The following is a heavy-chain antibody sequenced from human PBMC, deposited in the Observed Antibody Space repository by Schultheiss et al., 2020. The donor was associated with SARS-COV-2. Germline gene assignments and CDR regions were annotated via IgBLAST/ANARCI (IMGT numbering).Heavy chain of an antibody. J-gene: IGHJ6*02. CDR1: GYTFTSYG. D-gene: IGHD1-26*01. Sequence: ASVKVSCKASGYTFTSYGISWVRQAPGQGLEWMGWISAYNGNTNYAQKLQGRVTITRDMSTSTAYMELSSLRSEDTAVYYCAADSGSYSYGMDVWGQGTTVTVSS. V-gene: IGHV1-18*01. CDR3: AADSGSYSYGMDV. CDR2: ISAYNGNT.